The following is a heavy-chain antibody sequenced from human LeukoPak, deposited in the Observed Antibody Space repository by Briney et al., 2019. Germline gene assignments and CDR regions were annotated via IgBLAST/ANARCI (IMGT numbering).Heavy chain of an antibody. D-gene: IGHD3-3*01. CDR1: GFTVSSNY. Sequence: GGSLRLSCAASGFTVSSNYMTWVRQAPGKGLEWMAVISYDGTNKYYADSVKGRFTISRDNSKNTLYLQMNSLRAEDTAVYYCAKDLNYDFWSGLGNWGQGTLVTVSS. CDR3: AKDLNYDFWSGLGN. CDR2: ISYDGTNK. V-gene: IGHV3-30*18. J-gene: IGHJ4*02.